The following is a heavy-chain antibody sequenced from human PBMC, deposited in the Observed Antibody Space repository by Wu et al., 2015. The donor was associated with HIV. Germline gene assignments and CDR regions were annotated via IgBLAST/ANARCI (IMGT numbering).Heavy chain of an antibody. CDR3: VRGTVRFQHGTSGYSLDF. CDR1: GYTFTSFD. D-gene: IGHD3-3*01. V-gene: IGHV1-8*01. Sequence: QVQLVQSGAEVKKPGASVKVSCKASGYTFTSFDINWVRQATGQGLEWMGWMNPDSGNTGYAQKFQGRVTMTRNTSINTAYMELSSLRSEDTAIYFCVRGTVRFQHGTSGYSLDFGVPGTLVT. J-gene: IGHJ4*02. CDR2: MNPDSGNT.